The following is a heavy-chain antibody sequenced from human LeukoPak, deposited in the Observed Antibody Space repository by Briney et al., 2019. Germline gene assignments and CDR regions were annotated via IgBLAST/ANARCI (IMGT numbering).Heavy chain of an antibody. Sequence: GGSLRLSCAAAGFTFSTYTMSWVRQAPGKGLQWVSAISDSGAYTYYADSVKGRFTISRDNSKNTLYLQMRSLRADDTAVYYCAKKTWTGGACYSALWFDPWGQGTLVTVSS. CDR2: ISDSGAYT. CDR3: AKKTWTGGACYSALWFDP. V-gene: IGHV3-23*01. J-gene: IGHJ5*02. CDR1: GFTFSTYT. D-gene: IGHD2-15*01.